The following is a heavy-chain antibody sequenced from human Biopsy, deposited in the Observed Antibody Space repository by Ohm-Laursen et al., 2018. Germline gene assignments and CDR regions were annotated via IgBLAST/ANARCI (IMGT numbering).Heavy chain of an antibody. Sequence: SQTLSLTCTVSDGSTSSSYWSWVRQPPGKGLEWIGYISYSGITNYNASLKSRLTISIDTSKNQFSLKLSSVTAADTAVYYCARLPHGDYRYNFDYWGQGTLVTVSS. V-gene: IGHV4-59*08. CDR3: ARLPHGDYRYNFDY. J-gene: IGHJ4*02. D-gene: IGHD4-17*01. CDR1: DGSTSSSY. CDR2: ISYSGIT.